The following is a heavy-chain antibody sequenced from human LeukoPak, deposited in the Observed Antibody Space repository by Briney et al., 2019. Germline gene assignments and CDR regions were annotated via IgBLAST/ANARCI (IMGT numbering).Heavy chain of an antibody. J-gene: IGHJ4*02. V-gene: IGHV4-4*07. CDR2: IYSSGST. CDR3: AREGRYGDYEGY. Sequence: SETLSLTCTVSGGSLSSYYWSWIRQPAGKGLEWIGRIYSSGSTNYNPSLKSRVTMSVDASKSQFSLNLSSVTVADTAVYYCAREGRYGDYEGYWGQGTLVTVSS. D-gene: IGHD4-17*01. CDR1: GGSLSSYY.